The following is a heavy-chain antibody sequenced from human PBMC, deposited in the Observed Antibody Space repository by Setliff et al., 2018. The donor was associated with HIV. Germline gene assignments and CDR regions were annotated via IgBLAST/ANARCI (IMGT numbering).Heavy chain of an antibody. CDR3: ATPGVGAGAFDI. CDR1: GYSFTFYG. Sequence: RASVKVSGKASGYSFTFYGLHWVRQAPGQGLGWMGWVSVYNGNTKYAENFQDRLTLTTDASTGTGFMELRGLRSDDTAVYYCATPGVGAGAFDIWGRGTMVTVSS. CDR2: VSVYNGNT. J-gene: IGHJ3*02. D-gene: IGHD3-10*01. V-gene: IGHV1-18*04.